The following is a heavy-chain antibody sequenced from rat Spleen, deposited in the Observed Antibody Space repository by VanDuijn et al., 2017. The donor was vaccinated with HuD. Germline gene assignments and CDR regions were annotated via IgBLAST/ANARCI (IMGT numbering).Heavy chain of an antibody. CDR1: GFTFSNYG. V-gene: IGHV5-25*01. Sequence: EVGLVDSGGGLVQPGRSMKLSCAASGFTFSNYGMAWVRQAPTKGLEWVASISTSGGNTYYRDSVKGRFTISRDNAKSTLYLQMDSLRSEDTATYYCARQGYYSDYVMDAWGQGASVTVSS. CDR3: ARQGYYSDYVMDA. J-gene: IGHJ4*01. D-gene: IGHD1-1*01. CDR2: ISTSGGNT.